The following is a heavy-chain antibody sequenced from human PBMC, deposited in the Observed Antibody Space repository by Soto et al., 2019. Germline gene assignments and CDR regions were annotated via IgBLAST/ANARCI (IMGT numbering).Heavy chain of an antibody. D-gene: IGHD6-13*01. CDR1: GYTFTSYY. CDR3: ARGYSSSWYPYYYYMDV. CDR2: MNPNSGNT. V-gene: IGHV1-8*01. J-gene: IGHJ6*03. Sequence: QVQLVQSGAEVKKPGASVKVSYKASGYTFTSYYINWVRQATGQGLEWMGWMNPNSGNTGYAQKFQGRVTMTRNTSISTAYRELSSLRSEDTAVYYCARGYSSSWYPYYYYMDVWGKGTTVTVSS.